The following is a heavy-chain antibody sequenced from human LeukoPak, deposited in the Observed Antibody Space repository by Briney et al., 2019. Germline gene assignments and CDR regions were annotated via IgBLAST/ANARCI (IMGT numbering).Heavy chain of an antibody. J-gene: IGHJ4*02. CDR2: ISGSGGST. D-gene: IGHD2-21*01. CDR3: AKALRIAHFDY. CDR1: GLTFSSYA. Sequence: GGSLRLSCAASGLTFSSYAINWVRQAPGKGLEWVSSISGSGGSTYYADSVKGRFTISRDNSENTLYLQMNSLRAEDTAVYYCAKALRIAHFDYWGQGALVTVSS. V-gene: IGHV3-23*01.